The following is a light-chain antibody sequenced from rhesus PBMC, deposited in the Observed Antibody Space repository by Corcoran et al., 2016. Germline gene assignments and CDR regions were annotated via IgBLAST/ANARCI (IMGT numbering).Light chain of an antibody. J-gene: IGKJ1*01. V-gene: IGKV1-22*01. CDR2: KAS. Sequence: DIQMTQSPSSLSASIGDTVTITCRASQGIYSWLAWYQQKPGKAPNLLIYKASSLQSGVPSRFSGSGSGTDFTLPISGLQSEDFSTYYCQQYSTRPPAFGQGTKVEIK. CDR3: QQYSTRPPA. CDR1: QGIYSW.